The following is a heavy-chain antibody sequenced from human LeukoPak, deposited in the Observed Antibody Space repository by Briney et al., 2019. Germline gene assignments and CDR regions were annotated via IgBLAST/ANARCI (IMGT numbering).Heavy chain of an antibody. CDR2: IYYRGST. V-gene: IGHV4-31*03. Sequence: SETLSLTCTVSGGSITSGGYYWSWIRHHPGKGLEWIGYIYYRGSTYYNPSLKSRVTISVDTSKNQFSLKLSSVTAADTAVYYCAREAGVVVTGYFDLWGRGTLVTVSS. CDR1: GGSITSGGYY. CDR3: AREAGVVVTGYFDL. J-gene: IGHJ2*01. D-gene: IGHD2-21*02.